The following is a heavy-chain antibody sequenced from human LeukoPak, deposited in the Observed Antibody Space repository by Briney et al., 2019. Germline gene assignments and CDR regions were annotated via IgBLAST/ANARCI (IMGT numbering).Heavy chain of an antibody. CDR3: ARAPVVSCRGAFCYPLDY. J-gene: IGHJ4*01. D-gene: IGHD2-15*01. CDR2: IGASDGYT. CDR1: GFSLSTFA. V-gene: IGHV3-23*01. Sequence: GGSLRLSCVASGFSLSTFAMSWVRQSPEKGLEWVSAIGASDGYTYHADSVRGRFTMSRDISRNTVYLQMNSLRVDETAVYFCARAPVVSCRGAFCYPLDYWGHGILITVSS.